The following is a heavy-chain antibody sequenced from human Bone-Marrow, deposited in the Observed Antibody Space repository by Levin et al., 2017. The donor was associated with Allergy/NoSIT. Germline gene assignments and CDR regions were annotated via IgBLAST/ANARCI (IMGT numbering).Heavy chain of an antibody. V-gene: IGHV3-23*01. J-gene: IGHJ4*02. CDR2: ITGSGDGT. CDR3: PKGCSNSGCDTSEY. Sequence: GGSLRLSCAASGFTFSSYAMNWVRQAPGKGLEWVSSITGSGDGTFYADSVKGRFTISRDNSKNTVYLQMNSLRAEDTAVYYCPKGCSNSGCDTSEYWGQGTLVTVST. D-gene: IGHD2-2*01. CDR1: GFTFSSYA.